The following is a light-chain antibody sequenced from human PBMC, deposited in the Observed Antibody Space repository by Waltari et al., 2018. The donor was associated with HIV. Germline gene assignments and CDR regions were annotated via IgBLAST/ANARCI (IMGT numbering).Light chain of an antibody. V-gene: IGKV3-11*01. Sequence: EIVLTQSPATLSLSPGERATLSCWASQGVRSYLAWYQQRPDQAPRLLIYDTSNRATGIPARFSGSGSGTDFTLTISSLEPEDFAVYYCQQRSSWPLTLGQGTNVEFK. CDR3: QQRSSWPLT. J-gene: IGKJ1*01. CDR2: DTS. CDR1: QGVRSY.